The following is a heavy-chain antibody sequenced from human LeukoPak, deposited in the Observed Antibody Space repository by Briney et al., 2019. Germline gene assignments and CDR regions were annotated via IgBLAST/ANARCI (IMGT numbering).Heavy chain of an antibody. CDR3: AKSTYYYGSGEGSNYWYFDL. Sequence: GASVKVSCKASGGTFSSYAISWVRQAPGQGLEWMGGIIPIFGPANYAQKFQGRVTITADESTSTAYVELSSLRSEDTALYYCAKSTYYYGSGEGSNYWYFDLWGRGTLVTVSS. V-gene: IGHV1-69*13. D-gene: IGHD3-10*01. J-gene: IGHJ2*01. CDR1: GGTFSSYA. CDR2: IIPIFGPA.